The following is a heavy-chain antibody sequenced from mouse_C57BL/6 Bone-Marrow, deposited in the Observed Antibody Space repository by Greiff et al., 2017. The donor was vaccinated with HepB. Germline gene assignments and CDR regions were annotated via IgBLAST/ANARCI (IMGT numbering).Heavy chain of an antibody. V-gene: IGHV1-64*01. CDR3: ARRGDGYYEDYAMDY. CDR2: IHPNSGST. CDR1: GYTFTSYW. J-gene: IGHJ4*01. D-gene: IGHD2-3*01. Sequence: QVQLQQPGAELVKPGASVKLSCKASGYTFTSYWMHWVKQRPGQGLEWIGMIHPNSGSTNYNEKFKSKATLTVDKPSSTAYMQLSSLTSEDSAVYYCARRGDGYYEDYAMDYWGQGTSVTVSS.